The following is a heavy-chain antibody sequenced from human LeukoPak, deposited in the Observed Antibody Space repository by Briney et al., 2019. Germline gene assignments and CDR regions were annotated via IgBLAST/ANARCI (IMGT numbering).Heavy chain of an antibody. V-gene: IGHV4-59*01. J-gene: IGHJ5*02. Sequence: SETLSLTCTVSGGSISSYYWSWIRQPPGKGLEWIGYIYYSGSTNCNPSLKSRVTISVDTSKNQFSLKLSSVTAADTAVYYCARDLGPTFYDYVWGSYRSCGGWFDPWGQGTLVTVSS. CDR3: ARDLGPTFYDYVWGSYRSCGGWFDP. CDR1: GGSISSYY. D-gene: IGHD3-16*02. CDR2: IYYSGST.